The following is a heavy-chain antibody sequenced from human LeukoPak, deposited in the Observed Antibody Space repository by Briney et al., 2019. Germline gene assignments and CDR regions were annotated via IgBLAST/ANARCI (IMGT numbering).Heavy chain of an antibody. CDR3: ARDGLHDYGDYDVVFDY. D-gene: IGHD4-17*01. Sequence: SETLSLTWAVYGGSFSGYYWSWIRQPPGKGLEWIGEINHSGSTNYNPSLKSRVTISVDTSKNQFSLKLSSVTAADTAVYYCARDGLHDYGDYDVVFDYWAQGTLVTVSS. V-gene: IGHV4-34*01. CDR2: INHSGST. J-gene: IGHJ4*02. CDR1: GGSFSGYY.